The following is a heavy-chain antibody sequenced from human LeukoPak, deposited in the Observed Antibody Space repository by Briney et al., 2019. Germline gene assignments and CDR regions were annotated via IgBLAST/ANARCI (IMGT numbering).Heavy chain of an antibody. D-gene: IGHD3-10*01. CDR3: ASPRPLGYYYGSGSYRDPFDY. V-gene: IGHV1-69*06. CDR1: GGTFSSYA. CDR2: XIPIFGTA. J-gene: IGHJ4*02. Sequence: SXKXSXKXSGGTFSSYAISWARQAPGQGLEWMGGXIPIFGTANYAQKFQGRVTITADKSTSTAYMELSSLRSEDTAVYYCASPRPLGYYYGSGSYRDPFDYWGQGTLVTVSS.